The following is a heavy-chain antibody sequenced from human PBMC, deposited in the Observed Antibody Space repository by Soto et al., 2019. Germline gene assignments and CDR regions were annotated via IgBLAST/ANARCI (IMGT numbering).Heavy chain of an antibody. CDR2: IKQDGSEK. CDR1: GFTFSSYW. D-gene: IGHD2-15*01. CDR3: ARSPNNIVVVVASNAFDI. V-gene: IGHV3-7*01. Sequence: GGSLRLSCAASGFTFSSYWMSWVRQAPGKGLEWVANIKQDGSEKYYVDSVKGRFTISRDNAKNSLYLQMNSLRAEDTAVYYCARSPNNIVVVVASNAFDIWGQGTMVTVSS. J-gene: IGHJ3*02.